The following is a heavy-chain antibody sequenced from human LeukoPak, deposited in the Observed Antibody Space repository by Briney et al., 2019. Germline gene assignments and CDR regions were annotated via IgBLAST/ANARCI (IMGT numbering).Heavy chain of an antibody. CDR3: ARGPTMYYYDSSGYGADYYYGMDV. D-gene: IGHD3-22*01. J-gene: IGHJ6*02. CDR2: INHSGST. Sequence: SETPSLTCAVYGGSFSGYYWSWIRQPPGKGLEWIGEINHSGSTNYNPSLKSRVTISVDTSKNQFSLKLSSVTAADTAVYYCARGPTMYYYDSSGYGADYYYGMDVWGQGTTVTVSS. V-gene: IGHV4-34*01. CDR1: GGSFSGYY.